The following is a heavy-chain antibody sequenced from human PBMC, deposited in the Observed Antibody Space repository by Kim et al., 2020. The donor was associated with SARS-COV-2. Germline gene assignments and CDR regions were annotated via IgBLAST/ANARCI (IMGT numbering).Heavy chain of an antibody. J-gene: IGHJ5*02. V-gene: IGHV1-18*01. CDR3: ARGSIALTHNDP. D-gene: IGHD2-15*01. Sequence: YAQKLQGRGTMTTDTSTSTAYMELRSLRSDDTAVYYCARGSIALTHNDPWGQGTLVTVSS.